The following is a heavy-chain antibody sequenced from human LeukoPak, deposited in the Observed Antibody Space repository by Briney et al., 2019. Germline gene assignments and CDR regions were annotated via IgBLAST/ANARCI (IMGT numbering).Heavy chain of an antibody. Sequence: GGSLRLSCAASGFTFSSYAMSWVRQAPGKGLEWVSAISGSGGSTYYADSVKGRFTISRDNSKNTLYLQMNSLRAEDTAVYYCVKTDGVGSGWTLFPGYYYYMDVWGKGTTVTISS. CDR1: GFTFSSYA. D-gene: IGHD6-19*01. CDR2: ISGSGGST. CDR3: VKTDGVGSGWTLFPGYYYYMDV. J-gene: IGHJ6*03. V-gene: IGHV3-23*01.